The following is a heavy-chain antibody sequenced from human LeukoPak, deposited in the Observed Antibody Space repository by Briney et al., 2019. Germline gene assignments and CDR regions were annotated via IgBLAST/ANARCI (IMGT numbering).Heavy chain of an antibody. D-gene: IGHD5-12*01. V-gene: IGHV3-33*01. CDR2: IRYDGSNE. CDR3: ARSRYILDY. CDR1: GFTFSSYD. Sequence: GGSLSLSCAASGFTFSSYDMHWVRQAPGKGPEWVAIIRYDGSNENYADSVKGRFTISRDNSKKTLYLQMNSLRAEDTAVYYCARSRYILDYWGQGTLVTVSS. J-gene: IGHJ4*02.